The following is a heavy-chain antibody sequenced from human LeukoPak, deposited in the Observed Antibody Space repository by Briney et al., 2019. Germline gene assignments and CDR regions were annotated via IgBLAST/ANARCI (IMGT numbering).Heavy chain of an antibody. V-gene: IGHV3-23*01. CDR1: GFTFSSYA. CDR2: ISGSGGST. Sequence: GGSLKLSCAASGFTFSSYAMSWVRQAPGKGLEWVSAISGSGGSTYYADSVKGRFTISRDNSTNTLYLQMNSLRAEDTAVYYCACNGGVVVVPAAPNDYWGQGTLVTVSS. J-gene: IGHJ4*02. CDR3: ACNGGVVVVPAAPNDY. D-gene: IGHD2-2*01.